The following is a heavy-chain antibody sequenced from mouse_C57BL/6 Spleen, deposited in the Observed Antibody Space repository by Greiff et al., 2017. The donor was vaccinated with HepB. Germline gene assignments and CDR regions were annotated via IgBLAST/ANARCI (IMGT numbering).Heavy chain of an antibody. CDR1: GYTFTDYY. Sequence: EVKLQQSGPELVKPGASVKISCKASGYTFTDYYMNWVKQSHGKSLEWIGDINPNNGGTSYNQKFKGKATLTVDKSSSTAYMELRSLTSEDSAVYYCARWVNAMDYWGQGTSVTVSS. J-gene: IGHJ4*01. CDR2: INPNNGGT. CDR3: ARWVNAMDY. V-gene: IGHV1-26*01.